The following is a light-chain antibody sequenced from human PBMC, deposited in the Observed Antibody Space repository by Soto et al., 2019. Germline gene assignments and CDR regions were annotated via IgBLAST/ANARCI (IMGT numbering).Light chain of an antibody. CDR1: SSNIGAVYD. V-gene: IGLV1-40*01. CDR3: QSYDSSLSGSNVV. Sequence: QAVVTQPPSVSGAPGQRVTISCTGSSSNIGAVYDVHWYQHLPGTAPKLLIYGNSNRPSGVPDRFSGSKSGTSASLAITGLQAEDEADYYCQSYDSSLSGSNVVFGGGTKLTVL. CDR2: GNS. J-gene: IGLJ2*01.